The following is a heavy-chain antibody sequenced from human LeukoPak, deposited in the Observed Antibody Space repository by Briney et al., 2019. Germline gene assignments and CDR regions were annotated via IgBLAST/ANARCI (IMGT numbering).Heavy chain of an antibody. CDR1: GFTSTNYD. J-gene: IGHJ6*03. V-gene: IGHV3-30*02. Sequence: PGGSLRLSCATSGFTSTNYDMHWVRQAPGKGLEWAAFIRYDETKEFYADSVKGRFTVSRDNSKSTLYLQMNSLRPEDTGVYCCAKAAVATGYHYTYYMDVWGKGTTVTIS. CDR3: AKAAVATGYHYTYYMDV. CDR2: IRYDETKE. D-gene: IGHD1-1*01.